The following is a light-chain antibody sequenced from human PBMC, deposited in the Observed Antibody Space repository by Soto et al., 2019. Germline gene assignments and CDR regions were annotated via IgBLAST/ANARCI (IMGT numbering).Light chain of an antibody. Sequence: IVMTQSPYSLAVSLGERATINCKSSQSVLYNSNNKNYLAWYQQKPGQAPKMLIYWASTRESGVPDRFSGSGSGTNFTLTVSSLQAEDVAVYYCQQYRSSPFTFGPGTKVDIK. CDR2: WAS. V-gene: IGKV4-1*01. CDR1: QSVLYNSNNKNY. CDR3: QQYRSSPFT. J-gene: IGKJ3*01.